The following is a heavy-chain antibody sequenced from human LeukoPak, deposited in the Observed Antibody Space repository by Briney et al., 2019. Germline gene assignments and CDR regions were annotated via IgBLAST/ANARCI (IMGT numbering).Heavy chain of an antibody. V-gene: IGHV3-23*01. D-gene: IGHD2-2*01. CDR3: AKDSRRLKYQLPGNWFDP. CDR2: ISGSGGST. CDR1: GFTFSSYA. J-gene: IGHJ5*02. Sequence: PGGSLRLSCAASGFTFSSYATSWVRQAPGKGLEWVSAISGSGGSTYYADSVKGRFTISRDNSKNTLYLQMNSLRAEDTAVYYCAKDSRRLKYQLPGNWFDPWGQGTLVTVSS.